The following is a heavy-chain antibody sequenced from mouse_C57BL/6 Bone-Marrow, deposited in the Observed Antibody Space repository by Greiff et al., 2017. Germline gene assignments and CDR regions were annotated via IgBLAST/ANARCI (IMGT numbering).Heavy chain of an antibody. CDR3: ARGYYYGSSLYFDY. CDR1: GFTFSSYT. D-gene: IGHD1-1*01. CDR2: ISGGGGNN. J-gene: IGHJ2*01. Sequence: EVQLVESGGGLVKPGGSLKLSCAASGFTFSSYTMSWVRQTPEKRLEWVATISGGGGNNYYPDSVKGRFTFSRDNAKNTLYRQMSSLRSEDTALYYCARGYYYGSSLYFDYWGQGTTLTVSS. V-gene: IGHV5-9*01.